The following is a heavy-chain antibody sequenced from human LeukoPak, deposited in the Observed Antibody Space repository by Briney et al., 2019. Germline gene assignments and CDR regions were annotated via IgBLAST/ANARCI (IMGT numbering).Heavy chain of an antibody. V-gene: IGHV3-30-3*01. CDR2: ISYDGSNK. CDR1: GFTFSSYA. D-gene: IGHD6-19*01. J-gene: IGHJ6*03. CDR3: ARVGAVARGYYYYYMDV. Sequence: GGSLRLSCAASGFTFSSYAMHWVRQAPGKGLEWVAVISYDGSNKYYADSVKGRFTISRDNAKNSLYLQMNSLRAEDTAVYYCARVGAVARGYYYYYMDVWGKGTTVTVSS.